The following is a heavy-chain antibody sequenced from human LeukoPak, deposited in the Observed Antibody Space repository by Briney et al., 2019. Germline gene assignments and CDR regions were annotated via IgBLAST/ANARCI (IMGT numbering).Heavy chain of an antibody. Sequence: SVKVSCKASGGTFGSYVVSGVRQAPGQGLEWMGGIIPIFGTANYAQKFQGRVTITADESTSTAYMELSSLRSEDTAVYYCARDQNDYYGSSDIWGPGTMVTVSS. D-gene: IGHD3-10*01. CDR2: IIPIFGTA. CDR1: GGTFGSYV. CDR3: ARDQNDYYGSSDI. V-gene: IGHV1-69*13. J-gene: IGHJ3*02.